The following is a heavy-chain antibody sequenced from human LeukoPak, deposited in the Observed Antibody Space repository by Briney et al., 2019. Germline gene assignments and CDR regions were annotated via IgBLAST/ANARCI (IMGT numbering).Heavy chain of an antibody. J-gene: IGHJ4*02. Sequence: GGSLRLSCAASGFTFSSYAMSWVRQAPGKGLEWVSAISGSGGSTYYADSVKGRFTIPRDNSKNTLYLQMNSLRAEDTAVYYCAFPGIAAAGRGLGFDYWGQGTLVTASS. V-gene: IGHV3-23*01. CDR2: ISGSGGST. D-gene: IGHD6-13*01. CDR1: GFTFSSYA. CDR3: AFPGIAAAGRGLGFDY.